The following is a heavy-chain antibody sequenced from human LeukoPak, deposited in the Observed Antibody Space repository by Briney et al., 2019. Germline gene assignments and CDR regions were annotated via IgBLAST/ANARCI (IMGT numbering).Heavy chain of an antibody. D-gene: IGHD1-1*01. Sequence: SETLSLTCTVSGDSISSSSYYWSWIRQPPGKGLEWIGYIYYSGSTNYNPSLKSRVTISVDTSRNQFSLKLSSVTAADTAVYYCARGLDPFYLHFDYWGQGTLVTVSS. CDR3: ARGLDPFYLHFDY. V-gene: IGHV4-61*01. J-gene: IGHJ4*02. CDR2: IYYSGST. CDR1: GDSISSSSYY.